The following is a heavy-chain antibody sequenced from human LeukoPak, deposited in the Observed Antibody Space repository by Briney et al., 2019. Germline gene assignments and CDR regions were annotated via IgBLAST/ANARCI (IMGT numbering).Heavy chain of an antibody. J-gene: IGHJ4*02. Sequence: ASVKVSCKASGYTFTGYYMHWVRQAPGQGLEWMGWINPNSGGTNYAQKFQGRVTMTRDTSIGTAYMELSRLRSDDTAVYYCARVAPAGYYGSGSYLNFDYWGQGTLVTVSS. CDR2: INPNSGGT. D-gene: IGHD3-10*01. V-gene: IGHV1-2*02. CDR3: ARVAPAGYYGSGSYLNFDY. CDR1: GYTFTGYY.